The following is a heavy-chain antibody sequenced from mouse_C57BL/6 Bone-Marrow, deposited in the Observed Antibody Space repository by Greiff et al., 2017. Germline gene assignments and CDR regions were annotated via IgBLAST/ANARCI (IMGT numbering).Heavy chain of an antibody. V-gene: IGHV5-6*01. CDR1: GFTFSSYG. CDR3: ARHERFAY. CDR2: ISSGGSYT. J-gene: IGHJ3*01. Sequence: ELKLVESGGDLVKPGGSLTLSCAASGFTFSSYGMSWVRQTPEKRLEWVATISSGGSYTYYPDSVKGRFTISRDNAKNTLYLQMSSLKSEDTAMYYCARHERFAYWGQGTLVTVSA.